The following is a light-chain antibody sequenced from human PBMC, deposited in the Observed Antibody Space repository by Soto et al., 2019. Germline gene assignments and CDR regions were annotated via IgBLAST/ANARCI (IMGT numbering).Light chain of an antibody. Sequence: QSALTQPPSASGSPGQSVTISCTGTSSDVGGYNFVSWYQQHPGKAPKLIMYEVTKRPSGVPDRFSGSKSGNTASLTVSGLQAGDEADYYCALWDDSLNMVFGVGTKLTVL. CDR1: SSDVGGYNF. CDR2: EVT. J-gene: IGLJ2*01. CDR3: ALWDDSLNMV. V-gene: IGLV2-8*01.